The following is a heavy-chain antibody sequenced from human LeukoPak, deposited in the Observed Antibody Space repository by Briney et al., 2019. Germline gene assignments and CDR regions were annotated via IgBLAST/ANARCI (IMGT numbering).Heavy chain of an antibody. V-gene: IGHV3-30-3*01. CDR2: ISCDGSNK. J-gene: IGHJ4*02. CDR3: ASLYSGYDWAKYYFDY. D-gene: IGHD5-12*01. Sequence: GGSLRLSCAASGFTFSSYAMHWVRQAPGKGLEWVAVISCDGSNKYYADSVKGRFTISRDNSKNTLYLQMNSLRAEDTAVYYCASLYSGYDWAKYYFDYWGQGTLVTVSS. CDR1: GFTFSSYA.